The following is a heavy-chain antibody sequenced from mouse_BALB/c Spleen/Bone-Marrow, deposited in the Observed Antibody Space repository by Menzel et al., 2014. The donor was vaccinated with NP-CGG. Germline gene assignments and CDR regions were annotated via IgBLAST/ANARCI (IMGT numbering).Heavy chain of an antibody. J-gene: IGHJ2*01. CDR2: ISSGGSYT. V-gene: IGHV5-9*02. CDR3: VRRVQLDY. CDR1: GFALSSYD. Sequence: EVQVVESGGGLVKPGGSLKLSCAASGFALSSYDMSWVRQTPEKRLEWVATISSGGSYTYYPDSVKGRFTISRDNARNTLYLQMSSLRSEDTALYYCVRRVQLDYWGQGTTLSGSS.